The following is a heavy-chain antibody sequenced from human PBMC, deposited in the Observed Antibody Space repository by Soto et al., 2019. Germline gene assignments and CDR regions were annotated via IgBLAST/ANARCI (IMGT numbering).Heavy chain of an antibody. Sequence: EVQLVESGGGLVQRGGSLRLSCAASGFTFSSFSMNWVGQAPGRGLEWISYIGGGGRLISYADSVKGRFAISRDNAQNSLYLQMDSLRDEDTAVYYCARDLGWAFDCWGQGTLVTVSS. V-gene: IGHV3-48*02. J-gene: IGHJ4*02. D-gene: IGHD6-19*01. CDR3: ARDLGWAFDC. CDR2: IGGGGRLI. CDR1: GFTFSSFS.